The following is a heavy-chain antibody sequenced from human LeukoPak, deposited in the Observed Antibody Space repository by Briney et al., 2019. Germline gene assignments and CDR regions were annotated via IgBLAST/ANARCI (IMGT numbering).Heavy chain of an antibody. CDR3: ARGTYFYASGSPETGY. CDR2: INQDGSDK. V-gene: IGHV3-7*03. J-gene: IGHJ4*02. D-gene: IGHD3-10*01. Sequence: PGGSLRLSCGASGFTFSGYWMSWVRQAPGKGLEWVANINQDGSDKYYVDSVKGQFTISRDNAKNSVYLQMNSLRAEDTALYYCARGTYFYASGSPETGYWGQGTLVTVSS. CDR1: GFTFSGYW.